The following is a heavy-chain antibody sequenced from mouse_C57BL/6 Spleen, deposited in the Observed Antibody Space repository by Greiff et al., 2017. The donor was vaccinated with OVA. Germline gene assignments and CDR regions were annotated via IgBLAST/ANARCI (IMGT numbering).Heavy chain of an antibody. Sequence: EVQRVESGGGLVKPGGSLKLSCEASGFTFSDYGMHWVRQAPEKGLEWVAYISSGSSTTYYADTVKGRFTISRDNAKNTQFVQMTRLRSVDTAMYYCAGHDGYYEGAMDYWGQGTSVTVSS. J-gene: IGHJ4*01. CDR2: ISSGSSTT. CDR3: AGHDGYYEGAMDY. V-gene: IGHV5-17*01. CDR1: GFTFSDYG. D-gene: IGHD2-3*01.